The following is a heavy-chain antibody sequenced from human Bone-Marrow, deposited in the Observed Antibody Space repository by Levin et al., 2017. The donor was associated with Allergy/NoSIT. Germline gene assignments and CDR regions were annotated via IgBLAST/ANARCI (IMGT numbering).Heavy chain of an antibody. V-gene: IGHV3-21*01. Sequence: GGSLRLSCAASGFPFSSHSMNWVRQAPGKGLEWVSCISSSSSHIYYADSVKGRFTISRDNARNSLYLQMNSLRTEDTAVYYCAREPKEILPGSLFDPWGQGTLVTVSS. D-gene: IGHD3-9*01. CDR3: AREPKEILPGSLFDP. CDR2: ISSSSSHI. CDR1: GFPFSSHS. J-gene: IGHJ5*02.